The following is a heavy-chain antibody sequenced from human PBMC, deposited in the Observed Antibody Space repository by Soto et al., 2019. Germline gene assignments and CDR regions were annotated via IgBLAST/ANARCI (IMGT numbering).Heavy chain of an antibody. V-gene: IGHV1-69*01. J-gene: IGHJ6*02. CDR2: IIPIFGTS. CDR1: GGTFSSYA. Sequence: QVQLVQSGTEVKKPGSSVKVSCKASGGTFSSYAISWVRQAPGQGLEWMGGIIPIFGTSNYAQKFQGRFTITADESTSTAYMELSSLRSEDTGVYYCARDSGGTTVAFGMDVWGQGTTVTVSS. CDR3: ARDSGGTTVAFGMDV. D-gene: IGHD4-17*01.